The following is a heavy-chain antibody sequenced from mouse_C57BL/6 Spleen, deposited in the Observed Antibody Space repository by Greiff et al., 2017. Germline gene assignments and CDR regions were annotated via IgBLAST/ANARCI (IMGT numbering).Heavy chain of an antibody. D-gene: IGHD2-3*01. CDR1: GFNIKDYY. Sequence: EVQLQQSGAELVKPGASVKLSCTASGFNIKDYYMHWVKQRTEQGLEWIGRIDPEDGETKYAPKFKGKATITADTSSNTAYLQLSSLTSACTAVYYCARGLHDGYYEAMDYWGQGTSVTVSS. J-gene: IGHJ4*01. CDR2: IDPEDGET. V-gene: IGHV14-2*01. CDR3: ARGLHDGYYEAMDY.